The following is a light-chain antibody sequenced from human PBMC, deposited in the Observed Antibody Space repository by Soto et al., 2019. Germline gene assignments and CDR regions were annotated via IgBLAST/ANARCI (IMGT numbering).Light chain of an antibody. CDR2: EGS. Sequence: QSALTQPASVSGSPGQSITISWTGTSSDVGSYNLVSWYQQHPGKAPNLMIYEGSKRPSGVSNRFSGSKSGNTASLTISGLQAEDEADYYCCSYAGSSTHVVFGGGTKLTVL. V-gene: IGLV2-23*01. J-gene: IGLJ2*01. CDR3: CSYAGSSTHVV. CDR1: SSDVGSYNL.